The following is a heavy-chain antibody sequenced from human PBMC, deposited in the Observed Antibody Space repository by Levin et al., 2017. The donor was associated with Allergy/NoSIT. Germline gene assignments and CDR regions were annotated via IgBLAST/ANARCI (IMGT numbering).Heavy chain of an antibody. J-gene: IGHJ4*02. D-gene: IGHD2-2*01. CDR1: GGSISTYY. CDR2: ISYSRST. CDR3: ARAPHYCSSSSCSLSYFDF. Sequence: SQTLSLTCTVSGGSISTYYWTWIRQPPGKGLEWIGYISYSRSTNYNPSLKSRVTISVDTSKNQFSLNLNSVTAADTAVYYCARAPHYCSSSSCSLSYFDFWGQGSLVTVSS. V-gene: IGHV4-59*01.